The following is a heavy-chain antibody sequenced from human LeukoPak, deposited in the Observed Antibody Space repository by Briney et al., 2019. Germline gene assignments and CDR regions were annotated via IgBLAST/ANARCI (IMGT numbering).Heavy chain of an antibody. CDR2: INHNGNVN. V-gene: IGHV3-7*03. J-gene: IGHJ6*02. Sequence: PGGSLRLSCAASGFTLSSYAMGWVRQAPGKGLEWVASINHNGNVNYYVDSVKGRFTISRDNAKNSLYLQMSNLRAEDTAVYFCARGGGLDVWGQGATVTVSS. CDR3: ARGGGLDV. CDR1: GFTLSSYA. D-gene: IGHD3-16*01.